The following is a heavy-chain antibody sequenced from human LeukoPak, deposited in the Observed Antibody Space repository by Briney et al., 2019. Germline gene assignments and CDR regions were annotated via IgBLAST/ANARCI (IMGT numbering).Heavy chain of an antibody. CDR2: INPNSGGT. CDR1: GYTFTGYY. Sequence: GASLKVSCKASGYTFTGYYIHWVRQAPGQGLEWMGWINPNSGGTDYAQRFQGRVTMTRDTSISTAYMELSRLTSDDTALYYCARDLDYWGQGTLITVSS. CDR3: ARDLDY. J-gene: IGHJ4*02. V-gene: IGHV1-2*02.